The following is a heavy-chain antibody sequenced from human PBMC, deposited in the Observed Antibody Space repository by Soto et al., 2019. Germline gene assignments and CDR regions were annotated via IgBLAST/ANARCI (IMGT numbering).Heavy chain of an antibody. J-gene: IGHJ4*02. CDR1: GFTFSSYS. D-gene: IGHD2-8*01. Sequence: PGGSLRLSCAASGFTFSSYSMNWVRQAPGKGLEWVSSISSSSSYIYYAGSVKGRFTISRDNAKNSLYLQMNSLRAEDTAVYYCARAQAQPYSSYAIIWGQGTLVTVSS. CDR3: ARAQAQPYSSYAII. CDR2: ISSSSSYI. V-gene: IGHV3-21*01.